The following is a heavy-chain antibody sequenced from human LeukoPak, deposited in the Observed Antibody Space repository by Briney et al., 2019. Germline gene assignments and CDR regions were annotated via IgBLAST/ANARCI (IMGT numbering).Heavy chain of an antibody. Sequence: SETLSLTCTVSGGSISTYYWSWIRQPPGKELEWIGYNSYSGSTNYNPSLKSRVTISVDTSKNQFSLKLSSVTAADTAVYYCARAYNYDYVWGSYRRSCYFDYWGQGTLVTVSS. V-gene: IGHV4-59*12. D-gene: IGHD3-16*02. J-gene: IGHJ4*02. CDR3: ARAYNYDYVWGSYRRSCYFDY. CDR1: GGSISTYY. CDR2: NSYSGST.